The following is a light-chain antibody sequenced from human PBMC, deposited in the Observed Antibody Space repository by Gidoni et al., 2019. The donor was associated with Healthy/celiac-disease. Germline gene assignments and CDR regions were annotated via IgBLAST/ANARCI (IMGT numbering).Light chain of an antibody. V-gene: IGLV1-44*01. CDR2: INN. Sequence: QSVLTQPPSASGTPGQRVTISCPGSSSNIGSNTVNWFHLLPATAPNLRIYINNQRPSGVPDRFSGSKSVTSASLAISGLQSEDEADYYCAAWDDSLSYVFGTGTKVTVL. CDR1: SSNIGSNT. J-gene: IGLJ1*01. CDR3: AAWDDSLSYV.